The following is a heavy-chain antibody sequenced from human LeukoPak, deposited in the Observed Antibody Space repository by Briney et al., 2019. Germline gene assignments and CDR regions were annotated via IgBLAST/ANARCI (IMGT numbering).Heavy chain of an antibody. D-gene: IGHD5-12*01. CDR1: GGSISSFY. V-gene: IGHV4-59*12. J-gene: IGHJ4*02. CDR2: IYYSGST. Sequence: SETLSLTCTVSGGSISSFYWNWIRQPPGKGLEWIGNIYYSGSTKYNPSLKSRVTISVDRSRNQFSLKLSSVTAADTAVYHCARDISGYHYWGQGTLVTVSS. CDR3: ARDISGYHY.